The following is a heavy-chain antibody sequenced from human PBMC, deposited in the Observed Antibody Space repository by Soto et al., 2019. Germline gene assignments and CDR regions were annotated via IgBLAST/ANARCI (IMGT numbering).Heavy chain of an antibody. J-gene: IGHJ4*02. CDR2: ISGSGGST. Sequence: GGSLRLSCAASGFTFSSYAMSWVRQAPGKGLEWVSAISGSGGSTYYADSVKGRFTISRDNSKNTLYLQTNSLRAEDTAVYYCAKDLYDILTGYFDYWGQGTLVTVSS. CDR1: GFTFSSYA. CDR3: AKDLYDILTGYFDY. V-gene: IGHV3-23*01. D-gene: IGHD3-9*01.